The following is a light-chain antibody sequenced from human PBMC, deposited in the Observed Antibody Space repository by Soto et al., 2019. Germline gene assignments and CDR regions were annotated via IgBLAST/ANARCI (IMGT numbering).Light chain of an antibody. J-gene: IGLJ1*01. CDR3: CSYAGNYKYV. Sequence: QSVLTQPHSVSWSPGQSVTMSCTGTSSDVGAYNFASWYQQRPGTAPRLIIYDVNKRPSGVPDRFSGSKSGNTASLTISGLQAEDEADYYCCSYAGNYKYVFGSGTKVTVL. CDR1: SSDVGAYNF. V-gene: IGLV2-11*01. CDR2: DVN.